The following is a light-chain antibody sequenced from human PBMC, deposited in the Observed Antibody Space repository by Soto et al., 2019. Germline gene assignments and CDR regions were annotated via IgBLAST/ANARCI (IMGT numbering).Light chain of an antibody. CDR3: HQSDSTPYT. J-gene: IGKJ2*01. Sequence: DIQMTQSPSSLSASVGDRVTITCRASQSISSYLNWYQQKLGKAPKLLIYAASSLLSGVPSRFSGSGSGTDFTLTIASLQPEDFSTYYCHQSDSTPYTFGQG. CDR2: AAS. CDR1: QSISSY. V-gene: IGKV1-39*01.